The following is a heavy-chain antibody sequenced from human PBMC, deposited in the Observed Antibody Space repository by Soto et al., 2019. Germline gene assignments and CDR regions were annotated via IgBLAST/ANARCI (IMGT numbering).Heavy chain of an antibody. Sequence: SETLPLTCTVSGGSISSYYWSWIRQPPGKGLEWIGHIYYSGSTKYNPSLKSRVTISVDTSKNQFSLKLSSVTAADTAVYYCARTTSTVTTRLELYYYYMDVWGKGTTVTVSS. D-gene: IGHD4-17*01. V-gene: IGHV4-59*08. CDR2: IYYSGST. CDR3: ARTTSTVTTRLELYYYYMDV. CDR1: GGSISSYY. J-gene: IGHJ6*03.